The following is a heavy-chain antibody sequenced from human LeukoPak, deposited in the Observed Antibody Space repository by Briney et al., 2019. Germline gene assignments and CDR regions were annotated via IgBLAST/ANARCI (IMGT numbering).Heavy chain of an antibody. CDR1: GFTFSSYS. CDR3: ANYYNSGPQGDY. Sequence: GGSLRLSCAASGFTFSSYSMNWVRQAPGKGLEWVSSISSSSSYIYYADSVKGRFTVSRDNAENSLYLQMNSLRVDDTAMYYCANYYNSGPQGDYWGQGTLVTVSS. CDR2: ISSSSSYI. V-gene: IGHV3-21*01. J-gene: IGHJ4*02. D-gene: IGHD3-10*01.